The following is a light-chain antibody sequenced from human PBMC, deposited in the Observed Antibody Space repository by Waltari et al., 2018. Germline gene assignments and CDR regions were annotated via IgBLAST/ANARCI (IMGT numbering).Light chain of an antibody. Sequence: DIQMTQSPSTLSASVGDRVTITCRASQNVSPWLAWYQHKPGKAPKLLISKASSLESGVPSRFSGSGSGTEFTLTISCLQPDDFATYYCQHYKTSSRTFGQGTKVEFK. V-gene: IGKV1-5*03. CDR1: QNVSPW. CDR2: KAS. CDR3: QHYKTSSRT. J-gene: IGKJ1*01.